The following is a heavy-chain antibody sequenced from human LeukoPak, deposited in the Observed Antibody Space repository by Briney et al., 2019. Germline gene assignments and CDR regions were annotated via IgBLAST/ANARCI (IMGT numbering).Heavy chain of an antibody. V-gene: IGHV1-2*02. Sequence: ASVKVSCKASGYTFTGYYMHWVRQAPGQGLEWMGWINPNSGGTNYAQKFQGRVTMTRDTSISTAYMELSRLRSDDTAVYYCARDLLGRYYDSSGYYSGRGNWFDPWGQGTLVTVSS. D-gene: IGHD3-22*01. CDR2: INPNSGGT. J-gene: IGHJ5*02. CDR1: GYTFTGYY. CDR3: ARDLLGRYYDSSGYYSGRGNWFDP.